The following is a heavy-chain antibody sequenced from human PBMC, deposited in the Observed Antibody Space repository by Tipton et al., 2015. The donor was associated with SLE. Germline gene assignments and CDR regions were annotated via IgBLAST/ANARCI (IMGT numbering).Heavy chain of an antibody. Sequence: LRLSCIVSGDSISSSTYYWGWIRQPPGKGLEWIGGLHYSESTYYNPSLKSRVTISVDTSKNHFSLKLSSMTAADTALYYCSRGVSHGMDVWGQGTTVTVSS. D-gene: IGHD3-10*01. CDR3: SRGVSHGMDV. CDR1: GDSISSSTYY. V-gene: IGHV4-39*02. CDR2: LHYSEST. J-gene: IGHJ6*02.